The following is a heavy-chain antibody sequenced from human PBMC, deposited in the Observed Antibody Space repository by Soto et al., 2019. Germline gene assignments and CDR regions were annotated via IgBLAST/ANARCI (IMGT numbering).Heavy chain of an antibody. V-gene: IGHV3-23*01. D-gene: IGHD6-19*01. CDR2: IGSRGDST. CDR3: AKDLIYGYNSGRPFDS. J-gene: IGHJ4*02. Sequence: GGSLRLSCAASGFTFSSFAMSWVRQAPGKGLEWVSAIGSRGDSTYYADSVKGRFTISRYNSKNTLYLQMNSLRAEDTAVYYCAKDLIYGYNSGRPFDSWGQGTLVTVSS. CDR1: GFTFSSFA.